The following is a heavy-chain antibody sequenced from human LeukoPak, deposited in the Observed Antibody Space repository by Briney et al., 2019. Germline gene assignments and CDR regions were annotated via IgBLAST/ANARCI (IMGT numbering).Heavy chain of an antibody. D-gene: IGHD3-22*01. Sequence: PGGSLRLSCAASGFTFSSYALSWVRQAPGKGLEWVGRIKSKTDGGSTDYAAPVKGRFTISRYDSKNTLYLQMNSLKTEDTAVYYCTTDFYFVVGSGYTFDDYYYMDVWGKGTTVTVSS. CDR2: IKSKTDGGST. V-gene: IGHV3-15*01. J-gene: IGHJ6*03. CDR1: GFTFSSYA. CDR3: TTDFYFVVGSGYTFDDYYYMDV.